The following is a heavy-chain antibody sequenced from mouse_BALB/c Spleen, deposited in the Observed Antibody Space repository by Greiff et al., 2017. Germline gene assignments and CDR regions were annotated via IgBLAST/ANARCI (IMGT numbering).Heavy chain of an antibody. CDR3: ARVNYGSTWFAY. V-gene: IGHV1S56*01. J-gene: IGHJ3*01. CDR2: IYPGNVNT. Sequence: QVQLQQSGPELVKPGASVRISCKASGYTFTSYYLHWVKQRPGQGLEWIGWIYPGNVNTKYNEKFKGKATLTADKSSSTAYMQLSSLTSEDSAVYFCARVNYGSTWFAYWGQGTLVTVSA. D-gene: IGHD1-1*01. CDR1: GYTFTSYY.